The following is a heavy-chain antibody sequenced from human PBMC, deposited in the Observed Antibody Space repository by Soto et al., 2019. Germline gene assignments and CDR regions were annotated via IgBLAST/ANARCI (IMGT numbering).Heavy chain of an antibody. V-gene: IGHV3-21*01. Sequence: GGALRLSCGTSGFTFSRNTINWVRQAPGKGLEWVASITSSGSYVYYADSVKGRFSASRDNAKNSLSLQMDSLRPDDTAIYFCVKDEGIEAMDVWGQGTTVTVSS. CDR2: ITSSGSYV. D-gene: IGHD3-3*02. CDR3: VKDEGIEAMDV. J-gene: IGHJ6*02. CDR1: GFTFSRNT.